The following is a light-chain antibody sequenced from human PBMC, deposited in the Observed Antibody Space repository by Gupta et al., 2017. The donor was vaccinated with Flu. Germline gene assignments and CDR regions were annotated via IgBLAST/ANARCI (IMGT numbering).Light chain of an antibody. CDR2: PAS. Sequence: GDRVTLTCRASQNISSYLNWYQQKPGRAPKVLIYPASSLQSGVPSRFSANGSGTDFTLTISSLQPEDFATYYCQQSYTLPLTFGGGTKVEIK. V-gene: IGKV1-39*01. J-gene: IGKJ4*01. CDR1: QNISSY. CDR3: QQSYTLPLT.